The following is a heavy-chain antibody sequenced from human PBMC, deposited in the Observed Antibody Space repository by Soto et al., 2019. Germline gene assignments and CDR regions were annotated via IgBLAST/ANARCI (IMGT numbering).Heavy chain of an antibody. V-gene: IGHV3-21*01. J-gene: IGHJ4*02. CDR1: GFTFSTYD. CDR3: ARRTVTTYHYFDY. D-gene: IGHD4-17*01. Sequence: GGSLRLPCVASGFTFSTYDMNWVRQAPGKGLEWVSSINRASIYIYYADSVRGRFTISRDNAKNSLYLQMDSLRVEDTAVYYCARRTVTTYHYFDYWGQGTLVTVSS. CDR2: INRASIYI.